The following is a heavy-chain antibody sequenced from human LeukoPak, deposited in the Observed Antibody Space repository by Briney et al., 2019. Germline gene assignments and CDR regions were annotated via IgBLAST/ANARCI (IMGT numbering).Heavy chain of an antibody. V-gene: IGHV4-4*02. D-gene: IGHD3-10*01. CDR1: GGSISSSNW. Sequence: PSETLSLTCAVSGGSISSSNWWGWVRQPPGKGLEWIGEIYHSGSTNYNPSLKSRVTISVDKSKNQFSLKLSSVTAADTAVYYCARGYYGSGSLVYYYYYYMDVWGKGTTVTVSS. J-gene: IGHJ6*03. CDR2: IYHSGST. CDR3: ARGYYGSGSLVYYYYYYMDV.